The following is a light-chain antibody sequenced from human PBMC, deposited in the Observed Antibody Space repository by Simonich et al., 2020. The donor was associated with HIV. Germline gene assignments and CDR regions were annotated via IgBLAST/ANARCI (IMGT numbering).Light chain of an antibody. CDR2: AAS. Sequence: DIQMTQSPSTLSAHVGDRVTITCRASQIIDNWLAWYQQKPGKAPKLLIYAASTLQSGVPSRFSGSGSGTEFTLTISCLQSEDFATYYCQQYYSYPFTFGPGTKVDIK. CDR3: QQYYSYPFT. V-gene: IGKV1-5*01. CDR1: QIIDNW. J-gene: IGKJ3*01.